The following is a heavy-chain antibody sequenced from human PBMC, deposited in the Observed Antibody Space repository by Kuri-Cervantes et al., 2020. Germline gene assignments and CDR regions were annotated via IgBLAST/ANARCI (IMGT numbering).Heavy chain of an antibody. D-gene: IGHD4/OR15-4a*01. V-gene: IGHV3-13*01. J-gene: IGHJ3*01. CDR2: IGTLHDT. CDR3: TRGRTMGTGAGPDDDFDV. CDR1: GFTFTDYD. Sequence: GESLKISCAASGFTFTDYDMHWVRRSTGKGLEWFSGIGTLHDTFYPDSVKGRFTISREDAKNSLYLQMNYLRVGDTAVYYCTRGRTMGTGAGPDDDFDVWGQGTMVTVSS.